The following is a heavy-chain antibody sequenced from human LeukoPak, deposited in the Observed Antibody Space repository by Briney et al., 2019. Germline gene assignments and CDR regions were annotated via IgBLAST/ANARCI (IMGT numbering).Heavy chain of an antibody. D-gene: IGHD2-15*01. CDR2: ISAYNGNT. CDR1: GYTFTGYY. Sequence: ASVKVSCKASGYTFTGYYMHWVRQAPGQGLEWMGWISAYNGNTNYAQKLQGRVTMTTDTSTSTAYMELRSLRSDGTAVYYCARDRARVVVAATDIWGQGTMVTVSS. V-gene: IGHV1-18*04. CDR3: ARDRARVVVAATDI. J-gene: IGHJ3*02.